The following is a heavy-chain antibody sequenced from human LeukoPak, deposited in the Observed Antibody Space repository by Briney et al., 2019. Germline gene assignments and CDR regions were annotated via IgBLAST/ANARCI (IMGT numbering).Heavy chain of an antibody. Sequence: EPSETLSLTCTVSGGSISSSPYYWGWIRQPPGKGLEWIGYIYYSGSTNYNPSLESRVTISVDTSKNQFSLKLSSVTAADTAVYYCARAVGASGDSHWWYFDYWGQGALVTVSS. D-gene: IGHD2-8*02. CDR3: ARAVGASGDSHWWYFDY. V-gene: IGHV4-61*05. CDR2: IYYSGST. CDR1: GGSISSSPYY. J-gene: IGHJ4*02.